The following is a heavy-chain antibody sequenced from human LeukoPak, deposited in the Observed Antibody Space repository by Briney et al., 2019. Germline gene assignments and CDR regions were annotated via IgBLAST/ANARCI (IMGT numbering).Heavy chain of an antibody. Sequence: ASVKVSCKASGGTFSSYAISWVRQAPGRGLEWVGGIIPIFGTANYAQKLLGRVTMTRDMSTNTDYMEMSSLRSEDTAVYYCARDNSVGDIAWWFDPWGQGTMVTVSS. J-gene: IGHJ5*02. CDR2: IIPIFGTA. CDR3: ARDNSVGDIAWWFDP. CDR1: GGTFSSYA. D-gene: IGHD3-16*02. V-gene: IGHV1-69*05.